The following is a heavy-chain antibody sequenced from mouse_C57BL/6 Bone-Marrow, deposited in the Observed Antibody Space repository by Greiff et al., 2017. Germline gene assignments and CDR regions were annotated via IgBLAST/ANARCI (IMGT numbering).Heavy chain of an antibody. Sequence: QVQLVESGAELVKPGASVKMSCKASGYTFTTYPIEWMKQNHGKSLEWIGNFHPYNDDTKYNEKFKGKATLTVEKSSSTVYLELSRLTSDDSAVYYCARRKDGYETWFAYWGQGTLVTVSA. CDR1: GYTFTTYP. D-gene: IGHD2-2*01. CDR3: ARRKDGYETWFAY. V-gene: IGHV1-47*01. CDR2: FHPYNDDT. J-gene: IGHJ3*01.